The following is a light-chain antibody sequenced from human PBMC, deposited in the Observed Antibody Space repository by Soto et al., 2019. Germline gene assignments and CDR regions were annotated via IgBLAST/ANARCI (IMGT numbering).Light chain of an antibody. CDR2: GNN. CDR1: SSNIGINT. CDR3: ATWDDSLDVHV. J-gene: IGLJ1*01. Sequence: QSVLTQPPSASGTPGQTITISCSGGSSNIGINTVSWYEHLPGTAPRLLIYGNNQRPSGVPDRFSGFKSGTSASLAISGLQSEDEAHYYCATWDDSLDVHVFGTGTTVAVL. V-gene: IGLV1-44*01.